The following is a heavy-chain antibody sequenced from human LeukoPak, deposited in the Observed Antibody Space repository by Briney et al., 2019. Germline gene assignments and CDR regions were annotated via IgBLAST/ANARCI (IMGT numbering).Heavy chain of an antibody. Sequence: SSETLSLTCTVSGGSINSSSYYWGWIRQPPGEALEWIGSIYHSGYNYYNPSLKSRVTISVDTFKSQFSLKLSSVTAADTAVYYCARSSMFRGVTVDYWGQGTLVTVSS. D-gene: IGHD3-10*01. CDR3: ARSSMFRGVTVDY. CDR2: IYHSGYN. V-gene: IGHV4-39*01. J-gene: IGHJ4*02. CDR1: GGSINSSSYY.